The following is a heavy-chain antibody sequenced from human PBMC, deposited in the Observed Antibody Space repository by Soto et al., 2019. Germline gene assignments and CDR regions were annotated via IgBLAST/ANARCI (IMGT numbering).Heavy chain of an antibody. Sequence: SETLSLTCAVYGGSFSGYYWSWIRQPPGKGLEWIGEINYSGSTNYNPSLKSRVTISVDTSKNQFSLKLSSVTAADTAVYYCARHSVEMSYYYYGMDVWGQGTTVTVSS. D-gene: IGHD2-21*01. CDR3: ARHSVEMSYYYYGMDV. V-gene: IGHV4-34*01. CDR2: INYSGST. J-gene: IGHJ6*02. CDR1: GGSFSGYY.